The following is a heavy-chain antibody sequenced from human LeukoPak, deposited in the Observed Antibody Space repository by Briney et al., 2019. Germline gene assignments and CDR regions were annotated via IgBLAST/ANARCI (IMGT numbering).Heavy chain of an antibody. V-gene: IGHV4-59*01. CDR1: GGSFSGYY. D-gene: IGHD3-3*01. CDR3: ARVSIFGVVIHWYFDL. CDR2: IYYSGST. Sequence: PSETLSLTCAVYGGSFSGYYWSWIRQPPGKGLEWIGYIYYSGSTNYNPSLKSRVTISVDTSKNQFSLKLSSVTAADTAVYYCARVSIFGVVIHWYFDLWGRGTLVTVSS. J-gene: IGHJ2*01.